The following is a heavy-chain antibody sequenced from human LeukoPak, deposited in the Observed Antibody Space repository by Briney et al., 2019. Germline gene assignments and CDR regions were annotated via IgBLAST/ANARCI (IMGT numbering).Heavy chain of an antibody. J-gene: IGHJ4*02. V-gene: IGHV1-18*01. CDR2: ISAYNGNT. D-gene: IGHD3-22*01. Sequence: ASVKVSCKASGYTFTSYGISWVRQAPGQGLEWMGWISAYNGNTNYAQKLQGRVTMTTDTSTSTAYMELRSLRSDDTAVYYCARSDSSGYYYWSMVYWGQGTLVTVSS. CDR3: ARSDSSGYYYWSMVY. CDR1: GYTFTSYG.